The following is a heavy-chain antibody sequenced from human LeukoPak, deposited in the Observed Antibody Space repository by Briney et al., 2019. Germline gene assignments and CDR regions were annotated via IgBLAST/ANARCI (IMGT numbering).Heavy chain of an antibody. J-gene: IGHJ4*02. Sequence: ASVKVSCKASGYTFTSCYMHWVRQAPGQRLEWMGWINAGSGKTKYSQEFQGRVTITRDTSASTAYMELSSLRSEDMAVYYCAREYCSGGSCYGNFDYWGQGTLVTVSS. CDR1: GYTFTSCY. CDR3: AREYCSGGSCYGNFDY. CDR2: INAGSGKT. D-gene: IGHD2-15*01. V-gene: IGHV1-3*03.